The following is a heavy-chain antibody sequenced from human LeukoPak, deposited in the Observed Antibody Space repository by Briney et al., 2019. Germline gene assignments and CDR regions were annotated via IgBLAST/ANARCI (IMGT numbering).Heavy chain of an antibody. CDR1: GFTFSSYG. CDR2: IRYDGSNE. J-gene: IGHJ4*02. V-gene: IGHV3-30*02. Sequence: GGSLRLSSAASGFTFSSYGMHWVRQAPGKGLEWVSFIRYDGSNEYYADSVKGRFTISRDNSKNTLYLQMNSLRAEDTAVYYCASSGGYCSGGSCYLDYWGQGTLVTVSS. CDR3: ASSGGYCSGGSCYLDY. D-gene: IGHD2-15*01.